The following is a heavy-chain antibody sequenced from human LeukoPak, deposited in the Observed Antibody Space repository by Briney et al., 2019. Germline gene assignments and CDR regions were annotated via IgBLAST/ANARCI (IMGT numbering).Heavy chain of an antibody. D-gene: IGHD3-10*01. CDR1: GFTVSSSY. J-gene: IGHJ4*02. CDR2: IYIGGNT. V-gene: IGHV3-66*02. CDR3: ARGYGLNGKCPFAFDY. Sequence: GGSLRLSCAASGFTVSSSYMAWVRRAPGRGLEWVSIIYIGGNTFLADSVKGRFTISRDSSKNTLYLQMNSLTAEDRAVYYCARGYGLNGKCPFAFDYWGQGTLVTVSS.